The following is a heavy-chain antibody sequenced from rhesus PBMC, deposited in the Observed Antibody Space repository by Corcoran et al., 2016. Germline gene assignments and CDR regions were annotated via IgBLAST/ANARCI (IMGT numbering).Heavy chain of an antibody. D-gene: IGHD3-28*01. CDR2: ISYTSGST. Sequence: EVQLVESGGGLAKPGGSLRLSCAASGFSFSDSYMYWVRRAQGKGLEWVSGISYTSGSTYYAYSVKGRFTISRENAKNTLYLQMDSLRAEDTAVYYCARDVGEVIQGGSLDVWGRGVLVTVSS. J-gene: IGHJ5-2*02. CDR3: ARDVGEVIQGGSLDV. CDR1: GFSFSDSY. V-gene: IGHV3S18*01.